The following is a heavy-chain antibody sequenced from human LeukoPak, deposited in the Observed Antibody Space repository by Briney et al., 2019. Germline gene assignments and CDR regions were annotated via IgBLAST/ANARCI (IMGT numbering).Heavy chain of an antibody. CDR1: GFTFSSYS. CDR3: AREGPILYYYYGMDV. J-gene: IGHJ6*02. CDR2: ISDSSSYI. D-gene: IGHD3-9*01. Sequence: GGSLRLSCAASGFTFSSYSMHWVRQAPGKGLEWVSSISDSSSYIYYADSVKGRFTISRDNAKNSLYLQMNSLRAEDTAVYYCAREGPILYYYYGMDVWGQGTTVTVSS. V-gene: IGHV3-21*01.